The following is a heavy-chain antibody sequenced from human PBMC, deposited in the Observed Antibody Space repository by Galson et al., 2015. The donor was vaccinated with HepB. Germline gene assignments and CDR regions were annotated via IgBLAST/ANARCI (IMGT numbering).Heavy chain of an antibody. V-gene: IGHV1-2*02. CDR3: VRGDGEYDFWSGIHYYEYYGMDV. D-gene: IGHD3-3*01. Sequence: SVNFSGKASGYTFTCYYMRWARPSPGQGLGWMGWINPNSGGSNYAQKLQARFTMNTDTYPSTSYMELRSLRSDDTDVYYCVRGDGEYDFWSGIHYYEYYGMDVWGQGTLVTVSS. CDR1: GYTFTCYY. CDR2: INPNSGGS. J-gene: IGHJ6*02.